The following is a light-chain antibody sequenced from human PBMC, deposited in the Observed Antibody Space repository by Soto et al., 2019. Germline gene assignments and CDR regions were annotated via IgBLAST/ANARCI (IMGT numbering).Light chain of an antibody. CDR1: QSLSGSY. Sequence: EIVLTQSPGTLSLPPGERATLSCRASQSLSGSYLAWYQKKPGQPPRLLIYGASIRATGIPDRFSGSGSGTDFTFTISRLEPEDFAVYYCQHYVSSTWTFGQGTNVGNK. V-gene: IGKV3-20*01. CDR3: QHYVSSTWT. CDR2: GAS. J-gene: IGKJ1*01.